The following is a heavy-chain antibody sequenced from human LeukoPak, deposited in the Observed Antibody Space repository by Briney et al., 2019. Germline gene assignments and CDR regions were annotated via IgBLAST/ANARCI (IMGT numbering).Heavy chain of an antibody. Sequence: SETLSLTCTVSGGSISSSSYYWGWIRQPPGKGLEWIGSIYYSGSTYYNPSLKSRVTISVDTSKNQFSLKLSSVTAADTAVYYCARGHWVVAAAGTSYHFDYWGQGTLVTVSS. CDR1: GGSISSSSYY. CDR2: IYYSGST. V-gene: IGHV4-39*01. CDR3: ARGHWVVAAAGTSYHFDY. J-gene: IGHJ4*02. D-gene: IGHD6-13*01.